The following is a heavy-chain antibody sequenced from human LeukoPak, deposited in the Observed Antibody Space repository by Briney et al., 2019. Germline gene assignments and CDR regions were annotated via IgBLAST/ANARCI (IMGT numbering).Heavy chain of an antibody. CDR1: GFTFSSYS. Sequence: GGSLRLSCAASGFTFSSYSMNWVRQAPRKGLEWVSSISSSSSYIYYADSVKGRFTISRDNSKNTLYLQMNSLRAEDTAVYYCAKPMELSSSWLYYYYYGMDVWGQGTTVIVSS. V-gene: IGHV3-21*04. J-gene: IGHJ6*02. D-gene: IGHD6-13*01. CDR3: AKPMELSSSWLYYYYYGMDV. CDR2: ISSSSSYI.